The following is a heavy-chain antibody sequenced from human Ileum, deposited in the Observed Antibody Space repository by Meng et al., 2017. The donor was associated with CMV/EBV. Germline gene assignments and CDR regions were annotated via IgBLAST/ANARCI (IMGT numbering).Heavy chain of an antibody. CDR2: IYYSGNA. CDR1: GDSMRRYY. D-gene: IGHD3-10*01. V-gene: IGHV4-59*01. CDR3: ARDGYFDSGTYPFDH. Sequence: REEAGPRRVRPSETLSLTCTVSGDSMRRYYWSWIRQSPGKALEWIGYIYYSGNAVYNPFFKSRVTISVDTSKSQFYLKVNSVTAADTAVYYCARDGYFDSGTYPFDHWGQGTLVTVSS. J-gene: IGHJ4*02.